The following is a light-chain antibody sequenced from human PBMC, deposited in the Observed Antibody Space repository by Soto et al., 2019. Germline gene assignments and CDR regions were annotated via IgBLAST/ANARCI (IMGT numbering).Light chain of an antibody. J-gene: IGLJ2*01. CDR3: SSYTSSSTRV. CDR2: ADS. Sequence: QSALTQPASVSGSPGQSITISCTGTSSDVGGYNYVSWYQQHPGTAPKLMIYADSNRPSGVSNRFSGSKSGNTASLTISGLQAEDEADYYCSSYTSSSTRVFGGGTKLTVL. V-gene: IGLV2-14*01. CDR1: SSDVGGYNY.